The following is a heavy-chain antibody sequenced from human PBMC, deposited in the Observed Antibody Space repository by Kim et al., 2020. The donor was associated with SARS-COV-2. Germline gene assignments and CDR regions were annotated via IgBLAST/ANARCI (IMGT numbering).Heavy chain of an antibody. Sequence: GGSLRLSCVASGLTVTSNYMTWVRQAPGKGLEWVSVIYSGGNTYYADSVKGRFTISRDNSKNTLYLQMNSLRAEYTAVYYCTRDSGVDTADYWGQATLVT. V-gene: IGHV3-53*01. CDR2: IYSGGNT. CDR1: GLTVTSNY. J-gene: IGHJ4*02. D-gene: IGHD2-2*02. CDR3: TRDSGVDTADY.